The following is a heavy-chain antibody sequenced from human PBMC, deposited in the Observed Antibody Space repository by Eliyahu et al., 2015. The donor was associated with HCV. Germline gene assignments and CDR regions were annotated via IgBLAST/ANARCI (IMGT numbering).Heavy chain of an antibody. CDR1: GFTFSNYA. V-gene: IGHV3-23*01. CDR3: ARDHPTSTYCDGDCYSAFFDY. Sequence: EVQLLESGGGLVQPGGPLRLSCAASGFTFSNYAMSWVRQAPGNGLEWVSAISGSGSSTFYADSVKGRFTISRDNSKNTLYLQMNSLRTEDTAVYYCARDHPTSTYCDGDCYSAFFDYWGQGILVTVSS. CDR2: ISGSGSST. D-gene: IGHD2-21*02. J-gene: IGHJ4*02.